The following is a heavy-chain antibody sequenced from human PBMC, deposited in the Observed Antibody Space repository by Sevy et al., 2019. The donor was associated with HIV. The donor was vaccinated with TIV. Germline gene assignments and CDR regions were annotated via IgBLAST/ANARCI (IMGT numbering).Heavy chain of an antibody. V-gene: IGHV3-23*01. CDR1: GFTFNIYA. CDR3: AKDHDNNWFDP. CDR2: ISSSGTST. D-gene: IGHD3-9*01. Sequence: GGSLRLSCAASGFTFNIYAVTWVRQAPGKGLKWVSTISSSGTSTYYADSVKGRFTISRDNSKNTLYLQMNSLRAEDTAIYFCAKDHDNNWFDPWGQGTLVTVSS. J-gene: IGHJ5*02.